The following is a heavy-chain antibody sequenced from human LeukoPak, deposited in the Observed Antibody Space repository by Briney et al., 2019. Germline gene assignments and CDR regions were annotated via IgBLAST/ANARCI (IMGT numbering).Heavy chain of an antibody. V-gene: IGHV4-4*07. CDR2: IHTSGST. CDR3: AKEGMIRGVIDY. Sequence: SETLSLTCSVSGASISTYYWSWIRQPAGKGLEWIGHIHTSGSTNYNPSLKSRVTMSLDTSNNQFSLKVNSVTAANTAVYYCAKEGMIRGVIDYWGQGALVTVSS. J-gene: IGHJ4*02. D-gene: IGHD3-10*01. CDR1: GASISTYY.